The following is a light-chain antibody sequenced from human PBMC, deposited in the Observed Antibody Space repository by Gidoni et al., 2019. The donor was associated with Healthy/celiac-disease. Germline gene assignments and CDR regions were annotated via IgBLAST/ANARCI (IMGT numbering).Light chain of an antibody. J-gene: IGLJ2*01. CDR2: QDS. Sequence: SYELTQPPSVSVSPGQTASITCSGDKLGDQYACWYQQKPGQSPVLVIYQDSKRPSGIPERFSGSNAGNTATPTISGTQAMDEADYYCQAWDSSPHVVFGGGTKLTVL. V-gene: IGLV3-1*01. CDR1: KLGDQY. CDR3: QAWDSSPHVV.